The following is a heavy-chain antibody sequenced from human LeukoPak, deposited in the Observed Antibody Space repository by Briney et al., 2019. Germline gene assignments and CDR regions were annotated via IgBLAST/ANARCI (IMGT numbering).Heavy chain of an antibody. CDR1: GGSTSSGDYY. Sequence: PSETLSLTCTVSGGSTSSGDYYWSWIRQPPGKGLEWIGYIYYSGSTYYNSSLKSRVTISVDTSKNQFSLKLSSVTAADTAVYYCARVGYPHNWFDPWGQGTLVTVSS. J-gene: IGHJ5*02. CDR3: ARVGYPHNWFDP. D-gene: IGHD5-18*01. V-gene: IGHV4-30-4*01. CDR2: IYYSGST.